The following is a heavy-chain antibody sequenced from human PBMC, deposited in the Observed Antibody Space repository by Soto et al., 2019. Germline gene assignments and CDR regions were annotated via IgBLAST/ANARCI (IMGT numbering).Heavy chain of an antibody. D-gene: IGHD6-19*01. V-gene: IGHV3-21*01. J-gene: IGHJ6*03. CDR1: GFTFSSYS. Sequence: GGSLRLSCAASGFTFSSYSMNWVRQAPGKGLEWVSSISSSSSYIYYADSVKGRFTISRDNAKNSLYLQMNSLRAEDTAVYYWARSAVAGTNYYYYMDVWGKGTTVTVSS. CDR2: ISSSSSYI. CDR3: ARSAVAGTNYYYYMDV.